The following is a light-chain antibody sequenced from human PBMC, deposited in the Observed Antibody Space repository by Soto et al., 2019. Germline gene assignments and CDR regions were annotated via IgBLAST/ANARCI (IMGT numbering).Light chain of an antibody. V-gene: IGLV2-11*01. CDR3: CSYADTCTPGV. CDR1: SSDVGGYNY. Sequence: QSALTQPSPVSGSPGQSVTISCTGTSSDVGGYNYVSWYQQHPGKAPKLRIYDVSKRPSGVPDRFSGSKSGNTASLTISGLQAEDEAVYYCCSYADTCTPGVFGGGTKLTVL. CDR2: DVS. J-gene: IGLJ3*02.